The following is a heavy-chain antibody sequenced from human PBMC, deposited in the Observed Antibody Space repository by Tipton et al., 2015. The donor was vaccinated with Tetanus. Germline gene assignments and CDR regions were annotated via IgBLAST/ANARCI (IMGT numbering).Heavy chain of an antibody. J-gene: IGHJ4*02. Sequence: TLSLTCTVSGASLSSGDYYWSWIRKPPGKDLEWIGYIYQTGTTYYNPSLKGRVTISMDRSNTQFSLRLDSLTAADTAVYYCARANYDFPKKGPFDSWGQGTLVIVSS. V-gene: IGHV4-30-4*01. CDR3: ARANYDFPKKGPFDS. D-gene: IGHD3-3*01. CDR2: IYQTGTT. CDR1: GASLSSGDYY.